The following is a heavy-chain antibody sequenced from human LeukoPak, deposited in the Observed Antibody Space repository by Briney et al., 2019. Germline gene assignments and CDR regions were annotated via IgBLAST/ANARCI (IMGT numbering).Heavy chain of an antibody. Sequence: ASVKVSCKVSGYTLTELSMHWVRQAPGKGLEWMGGFDPEDGEAIYAQKFLGRVTMTEDTSTDTAYMELSSLISEDTAVYYCATATQPPEVAGTDPFDYWGQGTLVTVSS. V-gene: IGHV1-24*01. D-gene: IGHD6-19*01. CDR1: GYTLTELS. CDR3: ATATQPPEVAGTDPFDY. J-gene: IGHJ4*02. CDR2: FDPEDGEA.